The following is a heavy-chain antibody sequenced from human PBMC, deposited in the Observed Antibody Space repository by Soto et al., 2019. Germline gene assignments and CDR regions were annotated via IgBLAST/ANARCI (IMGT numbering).Heavy chain of an antibody. CDR3: AREHSSSWRFDY. Sequence: QVQLVQSGAEVKKPGASVKVSCKASGYTFTSYDINWXXXXXXXXLEWMGWMNPNSGNTGYAQKFQGRVTMTRNTSISTAYMELSSLRSEDTAVYYCAREHSSSWRFDYWGQGTLVTVSS. D-gene: IGHD6-13*01. V-gene: IGHV1-8*01. J-gene: IGHJ4*02. CDR2: MNPNSGNT. CDR1: GYTFTSYD.